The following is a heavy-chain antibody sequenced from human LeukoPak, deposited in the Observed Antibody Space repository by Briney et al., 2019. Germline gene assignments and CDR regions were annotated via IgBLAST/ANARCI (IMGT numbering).Heavy chain of an antibody. Sequence: SETLSLTCTVSGGSISRYYWSWIRQPPGKGLEWIGYVYYTGSTNYNPSLKSRVTISVDTSKNQFSLKLSSVTAADTAVYYCAREPGGARGYSYGYGYYYYMGVWGKGTTVTVSS. J-gene: IGHJ6*03. CDR1: GGSISRYY. CDR3: AREPGGARGYSYGYGYYYYMGV. D-gene: IGHD5-18*01. V-gene: IGHV4-59*01. CDR2: VYYTGST.